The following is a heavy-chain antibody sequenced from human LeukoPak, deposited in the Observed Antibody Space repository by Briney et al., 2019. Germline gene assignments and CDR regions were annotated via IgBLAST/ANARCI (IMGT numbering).Heavy chain of an antibody. CDR3: ARGGFSHGFDI. J-gene: IGHJ3*02. V-gene: IGHV3-74*01. CDR1: GFTFSSYW. Sequence: HAGGSLRLSCAASGFTFSSYWMPWVRQAPGKGLVWVSRIDNDGSDTIYADSMKGRFTISRDNAKNTLFLQMYSLRDEDTAVYYCARGGFSHGFDIWGQGTRVTVSS. CDR2: IDNDGSDT.